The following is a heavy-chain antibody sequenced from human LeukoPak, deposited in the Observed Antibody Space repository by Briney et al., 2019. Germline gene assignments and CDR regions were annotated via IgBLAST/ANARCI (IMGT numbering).Heavy chain of an antibody. J-gene: IGHJ4*02. CDR2: ISYEGSEK. V-gene: IGHV3-30*01. CDR1: GFTFTNYA. Sequence: PGGSLRLSCAASGFTFTNYAMHWVRQAPGKGLEWVSIISYEGSEKYYADSVKGRFTISRDNSRNTLYLQMNSLRPEDTAVYYCVRGREAGNRRLAGDDYWGQGTLVIVSS. D-gene: IGHD3-10*01. CDR3: VRGREAGNRRLAGDDY.